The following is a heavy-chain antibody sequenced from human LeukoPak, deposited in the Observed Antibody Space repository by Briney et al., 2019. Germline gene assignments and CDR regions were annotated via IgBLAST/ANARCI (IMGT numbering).Heavy chain of an antibody. CDR3: AKDRYYYGSGSYYSMDAFDI. CDR2: ISGSGGST. CDR1: GFTFSSYA. V-gene: IGHV3-23*01. J-gene: IGHJ3*02. Sequence: GGSLRLSCAASGFTFSSYAMNWVRQAPGKGLEWVSAISGSGGSTYFADSVKGRFTISRDNSKNTLYLQMNRLGADDTAVYYCAKDRYYYGSGSYYSMDAFDIRGQGTMVTVSS. D-gene: IGHD3-10*01.